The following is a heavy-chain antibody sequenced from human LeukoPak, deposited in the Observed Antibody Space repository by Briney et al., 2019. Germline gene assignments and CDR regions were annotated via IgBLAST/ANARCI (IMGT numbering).Heavy chain of an antibody. V-gene: IGHV3-21*01. J-gene: IGHJ4*02. D-gene: IGHD3-22*01. CDR2: ISSSGSYI. Sequence: PGGSLRLSCAASGFTFSSYSMNWVRQAPGKGLEWVSSISSSGSYIYYADSVKGRFTISRDNAKNSLYLQMNSLRAEDTAVYYCARVIGYYDSSGYRHWGQGTLVTVSS. CDR1: GFTFSSYS. CDR3: ARVIGYYDSSGYRH.